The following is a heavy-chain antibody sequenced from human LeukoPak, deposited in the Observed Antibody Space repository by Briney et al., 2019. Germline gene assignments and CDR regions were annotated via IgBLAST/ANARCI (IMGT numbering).Heavy chain of an antibody. J-gene: IGHJ4*02. CDR2: ISGSGGST. Sequence: GGSLRLSCAASGFTFSSYAMSWVRQAPGKGLEWVSAISGSGGSTYYADSVKGRFTISRDNSKNTLYLQMNSLRAEDTAVYYCAKGERRGSGTGTGYWGQGTLVTVSS. CDR3: AKGERRGSGTGTGY. D-gene: IGHD1-1*01. V-gene: IGHV3-23*01. CDR1: GFTFSSYA.